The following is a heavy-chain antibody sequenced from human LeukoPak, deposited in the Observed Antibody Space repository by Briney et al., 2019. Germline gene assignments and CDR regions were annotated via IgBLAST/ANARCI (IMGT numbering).Heavy chain of an antibody. CDR1: GFTFSSYG. J-gene: IGHJ5*02. CDR2: IWYDGSNK. Sequence: QPGRSLRLSCAASGFTFSSYGMHWVRQAPGKGLEWVAVIWYDGSNKYYADSVKGRFTISRDNSKNKLYLQMNSLRAEDTAVYYCAKGVAAAKNWFDPWGQGTLVTVSS. D-gene: IGHD6-13*01. V-gene: IGHV3-33*06. CDR3: AKGVAAAKNWFDP.